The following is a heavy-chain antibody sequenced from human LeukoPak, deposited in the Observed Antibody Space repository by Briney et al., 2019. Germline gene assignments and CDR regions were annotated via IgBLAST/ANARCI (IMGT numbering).Heavy chain of an antibody. J-gene: IGHJ4*02. CDR2: ISFDGSNK. Sequence: PGGSLRLSCAASGFTFSSYAMHWVRQAPGKGLEWVAVISFDGSNKYYADSVKGRFTISRDSSKNTLYLQMNSLRAEDTAVYYCARDILAVAGTGYFDSWGQGTLVTVSS. D-gene: IGHD6-19*01. V-gene: IGHV3-30-3*01. CDR3: ARDILAVAGTGYFDS. CDR1: GFTFSSYA.